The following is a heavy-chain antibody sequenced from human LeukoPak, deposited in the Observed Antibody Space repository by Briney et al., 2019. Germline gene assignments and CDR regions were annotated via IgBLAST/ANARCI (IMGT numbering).Heavy chain of an antibody. D-gene: IGHD5-18*01. CDR1: GFTFSSYW. J-gene: IGHJ4*02. CDR2: IKQDGSEE. V-gene: IGHV3-7*01. Sequence: PGGSLRLSCAASGFTFSSYWMSWFRQAPGKGLEWVANIKQDGSEEYYVDSVKGRFTISRDNAKKSVYLQMSSLRAEDTALYYCARGPWLSYWGQGTLVTVSS. CDR3: ARGPWLSY.